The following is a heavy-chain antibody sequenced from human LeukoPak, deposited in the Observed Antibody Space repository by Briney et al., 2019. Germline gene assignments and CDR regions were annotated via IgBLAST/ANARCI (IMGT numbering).Heavy chain of an antibody. CDR3: ARAPSEIGGYYPEYFRH. V-gene: IGHV3-74*01. D-gene: IGHD3-22*01. J-gene: IGHJ1*01. Sequence: GGSLIRSCAAAGFTFSNYWMHWVRQAPGKGLVGVSRTKSDGRTNYADSVKGRFTISRDNAKNTVSLQMNSLRAEDTGVYYCARAPSEIGGYYPEYFRHWGQGTLVTVSS. CDR1: GFTFSNYW. CDR2: TKSDGRT.